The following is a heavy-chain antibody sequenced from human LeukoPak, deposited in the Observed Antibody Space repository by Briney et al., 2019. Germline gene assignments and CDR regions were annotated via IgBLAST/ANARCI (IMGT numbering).Heavy chain of an antibody. V-gene: IGHV4-34*01. J-gene: IGHJ3*02. D-gene: IGHD3-9*01. Sequence: PSETLSLTCAVYGGSFSGYYWSWIRQPPGKGLEWIGEINHSGSTNYNPSLKSRVTISVDTSKNQFSLKLSSVTAADTAVYYCARGGDDILTGYTAFDIWGQGTMVTVSS. CDR1: GGSFSGYY. CDR3: ARGGDDILTGYTAFDI. CDR2: INHSGST.